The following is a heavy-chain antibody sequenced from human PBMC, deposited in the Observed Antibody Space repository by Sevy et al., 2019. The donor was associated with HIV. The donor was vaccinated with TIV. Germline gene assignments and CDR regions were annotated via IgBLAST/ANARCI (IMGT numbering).Heavy chain of an antibody. D-gene: IGHD2-15*01. J-gene: IGHJ4*02. CDR1: GFTFSNAW. CDR2: IKSKTDGGTT. CDR3: TTECPGGSCSDFDY. Sequence: GGSLRLSCAASGFTFSNAWMSWVRQAPGKGLEWVGRIKSKTDGGTTDYAEPVKGRFTISRDDSKNTLYRQMNSLKTEDTAVYYCTTECPGGSCSDFDYWGQGTLVTVSS. V-gene: IGHV3-15*01.